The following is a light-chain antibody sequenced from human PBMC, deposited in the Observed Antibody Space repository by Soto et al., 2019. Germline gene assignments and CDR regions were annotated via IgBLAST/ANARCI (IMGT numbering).Light chain of an antibody. Sequence: DIQMTQSPSSLSASVGDRVTITCRASQGISYYLAWYQQKPGKVPEVLIYDASTLQSGVPSRFSGSGSGTDFTLTISSLQPEDGATDDCQKHDCVPQTFGQGTKVEIK. CDR3: QKHDCVPQT. CDR2: DAS. V-gene: IGKV1-27*01. CDR1: QGISYY. J-gene: IGKJ1*01.